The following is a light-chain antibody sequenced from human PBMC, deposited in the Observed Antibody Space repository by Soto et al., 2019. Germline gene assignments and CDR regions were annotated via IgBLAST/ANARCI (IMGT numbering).Light chain of an antibody. Sequence: QFTQSPSSLSAYVGYSAKITCRSSQGISRYLSWYQQKPGRAPKLLISAASTLQSGVPARFSGSGSGTDFTLSITSLQTEDFATYYCKQLNTYPVTFGGGTKVDIK. CDR3: KQLNTYPVT. CDR1: QGISRY. J-gene: IGKJ4*01. V-gene: IGKV1-9*01. CDR2: AAS.